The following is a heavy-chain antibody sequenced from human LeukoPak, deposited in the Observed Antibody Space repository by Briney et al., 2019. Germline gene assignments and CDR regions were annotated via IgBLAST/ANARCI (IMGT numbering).Heavy chain of an antibody. V-gene: IGHV3-7*01. CDR1: GFTFSSYW. CDR2: IKQDGSEK. D-gene: IGHD3-22*01. Sequence: GGSLRLSCAASGFTFSSYWMSWVRQAPGKGLEWVANIKQDGSEKYYVDSVKGRFTISRDNAKNSPYLQMNSLRAEDTAVYYCANTMIVVASRGAFDIWGQGTMVTVSS. J-gene: IGHJ3*02. CDR3: ANTMIVVASRGAFDI.